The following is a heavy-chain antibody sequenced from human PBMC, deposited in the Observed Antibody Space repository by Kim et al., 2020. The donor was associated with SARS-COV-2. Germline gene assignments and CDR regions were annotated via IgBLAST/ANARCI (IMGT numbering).Heavy chain of an antibody. CDR1: GFTFSSYA. D-gene: IGHD2-2*01. V-gene: IGHV3-23*01. Sequence: GGSLRLSCAASGFTFSSYAMSWVRQAPGKGLEWVSAISGSGGSTYYADSVKGRFTISRDNSKNTLYLQMNSLRAEDTAVYYCAKRIVVVPAARGAFDYWGQGTLVTVSS. J-gene: IGHJ4*02. CDR2: ISGSGGST. CDR3: AKRIVVVPAARGAFDY.